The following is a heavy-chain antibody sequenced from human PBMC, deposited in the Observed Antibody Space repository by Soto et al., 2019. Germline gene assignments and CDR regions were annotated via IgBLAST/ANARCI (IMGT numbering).Heavy chain of an antibody. CDR3: ARDLRPGGSYILY. CDR1: GFTFKYYA. Sequence: QVQLVESGGGVVQPGRSLRLSCVASGFTFKYYAMHWVRQAPGKGLEWVTVISDDGSNEYYADSVKGRFTISRDNSRNTLSLQMNSMRPDDTAVYYCARDLRPGGSYILYWGQGTLVTVSS. D-gene: IGHD1-26*01. J-gene: IGHJ4*02. V-gene: IGHV3-30-3*01. CDR2: ISDDGSNE.